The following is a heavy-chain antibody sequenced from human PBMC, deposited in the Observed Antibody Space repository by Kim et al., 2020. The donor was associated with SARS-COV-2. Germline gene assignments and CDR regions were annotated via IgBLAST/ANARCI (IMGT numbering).Heavy chain of an antibody. CDR3: ARDYGTHGLTAV. J-gene: IGHJ4*02. V-gene: IGHV3-74*03. Sequence: TSAEPVQGRFPIARDTAKNTLHLQMKSLRAEDTAVYYCARDYGTHGLTAVWGQGTLVTVSS. D-gene: IGHD4-17*01.